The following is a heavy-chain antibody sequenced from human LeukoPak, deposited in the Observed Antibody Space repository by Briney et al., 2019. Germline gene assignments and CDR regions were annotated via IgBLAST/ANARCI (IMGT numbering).Heavy chain of an antibody. V-gene: IGHV1-2*06. Sequence: ASVKVSCKASGYTFTGYYMHWVRQAPGQGLEWMGRINPNSGGTNYAQKFQGRVTTTRNTSISTAYMELSSLRSEDTAVYYCARAGTTSSSWYLRANYYYYGMDVWGQGTTVTVSS. D-gene: IGHD6-13*01. CDR1: GYTFTGYY. CDR3: ARAGTTSSSWYLRANYYYYGMDV. CDR2: INPNSGGT. J-gene: IGHJ6*02.